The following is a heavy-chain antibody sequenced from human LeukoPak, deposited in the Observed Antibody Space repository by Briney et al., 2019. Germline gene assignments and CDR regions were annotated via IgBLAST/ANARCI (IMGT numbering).Heavy chain of an antibody. CDR1: GFTFTSSA. V-gene: IGHV1-58*01. Sequence: GTSVKVSCKASGFTFTSSAVQWVRQARGQRLEWIGWIVVGSGNTNYAQKFRERVTITRDMSTSTAYMELSSLRSEDTAVYYCAADLVGYCSGGSCGAFDIWGQGTMVTVSS. CDR2: IVVGSGNT. D-gene: IGHD2-15*01. CDR3: AADLVGYCSGGSCGAFDI. J-gene: IGHJ3*02.